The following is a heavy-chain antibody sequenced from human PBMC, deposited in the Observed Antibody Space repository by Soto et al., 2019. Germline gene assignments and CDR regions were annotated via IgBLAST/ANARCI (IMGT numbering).Heavy chain of an antibody. Sequence: EVQLLESGGGLVQPGGSLRLSCAASGFTFSSYAMSWVRQAPGKGLEWVSAISGSGGSTYYADSVKGRFTISRDNSKNRLYLQMNILTAEHTAVYDCAKVRITIFGFFDYWGQGTLVTVFS. D-gene: IGHD3-3*01. CDR1: GFTFSSYA. CDR2: ISGSGGST. V-gene: IGHV3-23*01. CDR3: AKVRITIFGFFDY. J-gene: IGHJ4*02.